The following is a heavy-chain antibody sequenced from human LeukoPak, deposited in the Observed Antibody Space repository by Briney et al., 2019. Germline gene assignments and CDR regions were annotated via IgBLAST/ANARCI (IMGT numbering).Heavy chain of an antibody. CDR1: GYTFTSYA. CDR3: ARDRSGRGYSYGIDD. J-gene: IGHJ4*02. V-gene: IGHV1-3*01. D-gene: IGHD5-18*01. Sequence: ASVTVTCKASGYTFTSYAMHWVRQPPGQRLEWMGLIYAGNGNTKYSQKFQGRVTITRDTSASTDYMELSSLKSEGTAVYYCARDRSGRGYSYGIDDWGQGTLVTVSS. CDR2: IYAGNGNT.